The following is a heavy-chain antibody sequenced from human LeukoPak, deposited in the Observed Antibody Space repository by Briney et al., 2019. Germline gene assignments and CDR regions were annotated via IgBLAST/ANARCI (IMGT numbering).Heavy chain of an antibody. CDR1: GYSISSGYY. V-gene: IGHV4-38-2*02. CDR2: IYHSGST. Sequence: SETLSLTCTVSGYSISSGYYWGWIRQPPGKGLEWIGSIYHSGSTNYNPSLKSRLTISVDTSKNHFSLKLSSVTAADTAVYYCARGKLWPISFDYWGQGAMVTVSS. J-gene: IGHJ4*02. CDR3: ARGKLWPISFDY. D-gene: IGHD3-10*01.